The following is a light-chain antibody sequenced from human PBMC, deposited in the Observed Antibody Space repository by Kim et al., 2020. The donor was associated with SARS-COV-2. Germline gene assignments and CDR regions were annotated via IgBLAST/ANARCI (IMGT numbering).Light chain of an antibody. CDR2: RNN. Sequence: QRVTISCSGSSSNIGSNYVYWYRQLPGTAPKLLIYRNNQRPSGVPDRFSGSKSGTSASLAISGLRSEDEADYYCAAWDDSLSGHWVFGGGTKLTVL. CDR1: SSNIGSNY. V-gene: IGLV1-47*01. J-gene: IGLJ3*02. CDR3: AAWDDSLSGHWV.